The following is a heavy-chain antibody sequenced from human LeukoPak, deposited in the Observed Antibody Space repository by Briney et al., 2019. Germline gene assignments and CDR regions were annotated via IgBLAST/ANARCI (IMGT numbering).Heavy chain of an antibody. CDR3: ARKHDSSGYYQYYYCYYMDV. CDR1: GFIFSSFG. D-gene: IGHD3-22*01. Sequence: GGSLRLSCAASGFIFSSFGMHWVRQAPGKGLEWVAIISYDGSNKYYTDSVKGRFTISRDNSKNTLYLQMNSLRAEDTAVYYCARKHDSSGYYQYYYCYYMDVWGKGTTVTVSS. J-gene: IGHJ6*03. V-gene: IGHV3-30*03. CDR2: ISYDGSNK.